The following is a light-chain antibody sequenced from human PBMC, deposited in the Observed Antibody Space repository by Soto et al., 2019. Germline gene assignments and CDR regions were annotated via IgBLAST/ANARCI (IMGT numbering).Light chain of an antibody. J-gene: IGKJ5*01. V-gene: IGKV1-27*01. Sequence: DIQMTQSPSSLSASVGDRITITCRASQDISNYLAWYQQKPGKVPKLLIYSASTLQSGVPCRFSGSGSGTDFTLTISSLQPEDVATYFCQKYISALPFCQGTRLEIK. CDR3: QKYISALP. CDR1: QDISNY. CDR2: SAS.